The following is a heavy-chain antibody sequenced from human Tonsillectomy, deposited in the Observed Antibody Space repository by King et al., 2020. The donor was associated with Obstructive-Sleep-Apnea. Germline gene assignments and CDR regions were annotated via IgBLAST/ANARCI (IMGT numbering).Heavy chain of an antibody. Sequence: QLQESGPGLVKPSETLSLTCTVSGGSISSYYWSWIRQPPGRGLEWIGYIYYSGSTNYNPSLKSRVTISVDTSKNQFSLKLSSLTAADTAVYYCARVKFEDSSGYYYFDYWGQGTLVTVSS. CDR2: IYYSGST. CDR1: GGSISSYY. D-gene: IGHD3-22*01. J-gene: IGHJ4*02. CDR3: ARVKFEDSSGYYYFDY. V-gene: IGHV4-59*01.